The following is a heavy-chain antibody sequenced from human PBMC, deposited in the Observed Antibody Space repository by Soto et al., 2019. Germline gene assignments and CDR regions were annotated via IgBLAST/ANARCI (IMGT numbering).Heavy chain of an antibody. D-gene: IGHD3-9*01. V-gene: IGHV3-23*01. Sequence: PGGSLRLSCAVSWFTPTTTPLSWVRQPPGKGLEWVATVSGAASHTYYVDSVRGRFFISRDNSKNTVTLQMNNLTVDDTAVYYCATSFRYFDNWGQGTRVTVSS. CDR3: ATSFRYFDN. J-gene: IGHJ4*02. CDR1: WFTPTTTP. CDR2: VSGAASHT.